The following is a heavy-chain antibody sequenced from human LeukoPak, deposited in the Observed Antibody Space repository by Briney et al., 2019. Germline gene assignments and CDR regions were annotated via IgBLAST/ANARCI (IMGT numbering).Heavy chain of an antibody. CDR1: GGSISGYY. CDR3: ARRKAKTPNYFDY. V-gene: IGHV4-59*08. Sequence: SETLSLTCTVPGGSISGYYWTWIRQPPGKGLEWIGYIFYSGSTTYNPSLKSRVTISVDTSKNQFSLKLTSVTAADTAMYYCARRKAKTPNYFDYWGQGALVTVSS. J-gene: IGHJ4*02. CDR2: IFYSGST.